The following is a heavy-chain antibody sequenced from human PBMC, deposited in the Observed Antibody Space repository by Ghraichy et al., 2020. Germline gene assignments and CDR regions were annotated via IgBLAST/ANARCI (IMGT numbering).Heavy chain of an antibody. J-gene: IGHJ5*02. CDR2: IYWNDDK. CDR3: AHRQSGLDSLNWFDP. CDR1: GFSLSTSGVG. V-gene: IGHV2-5*01. D-gene: IGHD1-26*01. Sequence: SGPTLVKPTQTLTLTCTFSGFSLSTSGVGVGWIRQPPGKALEWLALIYWNDDKRYSPSLKSRLTITKDTSKNQVVLTMTNMDPVDTATYYCAHRQSGLDSLNWFDPWGQGTLVTVSS.